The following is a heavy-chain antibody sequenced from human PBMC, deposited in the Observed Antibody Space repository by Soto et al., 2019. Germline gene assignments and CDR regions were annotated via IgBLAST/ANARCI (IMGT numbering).Heavy chain of an antibody. D-gene: IGHD3-10*01. Sequence: GGSLRLSCEASGFAFSDYSITWVRQAPGKGLEYVSGITGSGGLSFYADSVRGRFTVSRDNSKNTVYLQMNSLRLEDTAVYYCAKWSGFGDLWGQGTLVTVSS. J-gene: IGHJ4*02. CDR2: ITGSGGLS. CDR3: AKWSGFGDL. CDR1: GFAFSDYS. V-gene: IGHV3-23*01.